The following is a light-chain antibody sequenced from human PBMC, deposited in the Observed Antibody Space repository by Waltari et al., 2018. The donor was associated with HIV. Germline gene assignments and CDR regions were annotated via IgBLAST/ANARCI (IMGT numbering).Light chain of an antibody. Sequence: DIQMTQSPSSLSASVGDRVTIPCRASQSISVFLNWYQQKPGKAPHLLIYDASSLQSGVPSRFSGTGSGTDFTLTISSLQPEDFATYHCQQSYSSPWTFGRGTKVEIK. CDR1: QSISVF. J-gene: IGKJ1*01. CDR3: QQSYSSPWT. V-gene: IGKV1-39*01. CDR2: DAS.